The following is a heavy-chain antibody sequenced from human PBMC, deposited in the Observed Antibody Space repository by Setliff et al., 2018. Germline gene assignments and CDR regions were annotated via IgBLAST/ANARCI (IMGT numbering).Heavy chain of an antibody. CDR2: IYYSGST. D-gene: IGHD3-3*01. Sequence: TLSLTCTVSGGSISSGGYYWSRNRQHPGQGLEWIGYIYYSGSTYYNPSLKSRVTISVDTSKNQFSLKLGSVTAADMSVYYCARDSATQYEFWSGPQYYYYMDVWGKGTTVTVSS. V-gene: IGHV4-31*03. CDR1: GGSISSGGYY. CDR3: ARDSATQYEFWSGPQYYYYMDV. J-gene: IGHJ6*03.